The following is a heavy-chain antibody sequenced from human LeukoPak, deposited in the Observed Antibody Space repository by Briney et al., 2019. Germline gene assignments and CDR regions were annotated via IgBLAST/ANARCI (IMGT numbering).Heavy chain of an antibody. D-gene: IGHD1-1*01. CDR3: TRTTFLGSTYFQH. J-gene: IGHJ1*01. CDR1: GYTFTSYG. Sequence: ASVKVSCKASGYTFTSYGISWVRQAPGQGLEWMGWISAYNGNTNYAQKLQGRVTMTTDTSTNTAYMELRSLRPDDTAVYYCTRTTFLGSTYFQHWGQGTLVTVSS. CDR2: ISAYNGNT. V-gene: IGHV1-18*01.